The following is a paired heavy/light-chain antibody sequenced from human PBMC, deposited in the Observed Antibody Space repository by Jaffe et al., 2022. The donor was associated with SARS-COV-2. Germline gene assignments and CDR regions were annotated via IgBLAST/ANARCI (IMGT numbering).Light chain of an antibody. Sequence: IVMTQSPAFLSVSPGRSATLSCRASQSINRNLAWYQQKPGQAPRLLIYGASTRATGIPARISGSGSGTEFTLTISSLQSEDFAVYYCQQYNNWPPAYTFGQGTKLEIK. CDR1: QSINRN. CDR3: QQYNNWPPAYT. V-gene: IGKV3-15*01. J-gene: IGKJ2*01. CDR2: GAS.
Heavy chain of an antibody. J-gene: IGHJ4*01. CDR1: GFTFSNYA. Sequence: QVQLVESGGGVVQPGKSLRLSCTASGFTFSNYAMHWVRQAPGKGLEWVAIIWYDGKSQYYTDSVKGRFTISRDNSKNTLFLQMTSLSAEDTAVYYCTRGFDDIVARTFHYFDNWGHGALVTVSS. V-gene: IGHV3-33*01. D-gene: IGHD5-12*01. CDR3: TRGFDDIVARTFHYFDN. CDR2: IWYDGKSQ.